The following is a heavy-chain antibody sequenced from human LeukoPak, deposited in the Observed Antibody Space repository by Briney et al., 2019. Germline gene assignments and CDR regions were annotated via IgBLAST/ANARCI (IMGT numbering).Heavy chain of an antibody. Sequence: GGSLRLSCAASGFSVINNYVTWVRQAPGKGLEWVSVIYTGDRADYSDSVKGRFTLSRDNFKSTIYLQMNNLRAEDSAVYYCATDRVPHYGMHVWGQGTTVTVSS. V-gene: IGHV3-53*01. CDR1: GFSVINNY. CDR3: ATDRVPHYGMHV. D-gene: IGHD3-10*01. CDR2: IYTGDRA. J-gene: IGHJ6*02.